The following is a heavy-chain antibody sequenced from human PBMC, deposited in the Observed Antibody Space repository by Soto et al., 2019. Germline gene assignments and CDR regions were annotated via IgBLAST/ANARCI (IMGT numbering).Heavy chain of an antibody. D-gene: IGHD2-21*02. Sequence: GGSLRISCAASGFTFRDYWMHWVRQAPEKGLVWVSRVNSDSYTNYSPSFQGHVTISADKSISTAYLQWSSLKASDTAMYYCARLGIAYCGGDCYYYYGMDVWGQGTTVTVSS. J-gene: IGHJ6*02. CDR2: VNSDSYT. CDR1: GFTFRDYW. CDR3: ARLGIAYCGGDCYYYYGMDV. V-gene: IGHV5-10-1*01.